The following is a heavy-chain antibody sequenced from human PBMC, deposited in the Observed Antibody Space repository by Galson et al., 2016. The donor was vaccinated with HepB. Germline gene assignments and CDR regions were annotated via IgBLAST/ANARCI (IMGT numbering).Heavy chain of an antibody. CDR1: GFKYWTYW. Sequence: SLRLSCAASGFKYWTYWMHWVRQAPGKGLVWVSRINTNGYTTTYADSVRGRFTISRDNANNTLYLQMNSLSADDTGVYYCARGSDDFSSGLYGMDVWGKGATVTVSS. V-gene: IGHV3-74*01. D-gene: IGHD3-3*01. CDR3: ARGSDDFSSGLYGMDV. J-gene: IGHJ6*04. CDR2: INTNGYTT.